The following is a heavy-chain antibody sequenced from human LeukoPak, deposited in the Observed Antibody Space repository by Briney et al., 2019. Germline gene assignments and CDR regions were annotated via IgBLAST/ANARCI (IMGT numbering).Heavy chain of an antibody. D-gene: IGHD2-21*02. Sequence: PSETLSLTCTVSGGSISSGGYYWSWIRQHPGKGLEWIGYIYYGGSTYYNPSLKSRVTISVDTSKNQFSLKLSSVTAADTAVYYCARAPRLAYCGGDCYSNFDYWGQGTLVTVSS. J-gene: IGHJ4*02. CDR3: ARAPRLAYCGGDCYSNFDY. CDR1: GGSISSGGYY. CDR2: IYYGGST. V-gene: IGHV4-31*03.